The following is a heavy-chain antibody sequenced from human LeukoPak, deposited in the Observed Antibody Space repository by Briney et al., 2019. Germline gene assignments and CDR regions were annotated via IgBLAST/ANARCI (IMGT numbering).Heavy chain of an antibody. CDR3: ARDRRTVTTSTPWGFFDP. Sequence: SETLSLTCAVYGGSFSGYYWSWIRQPPGKGLEWIGEINHSGSTNYNPSLKSRVTISVDTSKNQFSLKLSSVTAADTAVYYCARDRRTVTTSTPWGFFDPWAREPWSPSPQ. CDR2: INHSGST. CDR1: GGSFSGYY. V-gene: IGHV4-34*01. D-gene: IGHD4-11*01. J-gene: IGHJ5*02.